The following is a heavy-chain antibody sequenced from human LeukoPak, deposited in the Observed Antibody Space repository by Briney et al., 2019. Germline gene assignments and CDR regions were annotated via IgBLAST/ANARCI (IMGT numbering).Heavy chain of an antibody. CDR2: INHSGST. CDR1: GGSFSGYY. J-gene: IGHJ5*02. Sequence: SETLSLTCAVYGGSFSGYYWSWIRQPPGKGLEWIGEINHSGSTSYNPSLKSRVTISVDTSKNQFSLKLSSVTAADTAVYYCARKYCSSTSCYRPNWFDPWGQGTLVTVSS. D-gene: IGHD2-2*01. CDR3: ARKYCSSTSCYRPNWFDP. V-gene: IGHV4-34*01.